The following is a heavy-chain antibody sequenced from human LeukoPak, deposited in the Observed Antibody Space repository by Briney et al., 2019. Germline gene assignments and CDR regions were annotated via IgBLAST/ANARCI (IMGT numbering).Heavy chain of an antibody. Sequence: ASAKVSCKASGYTFTSYAMNWVRQAPGQGLEWMGWINTNTGNPTYAQGFTGRFVFSLDTSVSTAYLQISSLKAEDTAVYYCVVSGGWYDYYFDYWGQGTLVTVSS. V-gene: IGHV7-4-1*02. CDR3: VVSGGWYDYYFDY. J-gene: IGHJ4*02. D-gene: IGHD6-19*01. CDR1: GYTFTSYA. CDR2: INTNTGNP.